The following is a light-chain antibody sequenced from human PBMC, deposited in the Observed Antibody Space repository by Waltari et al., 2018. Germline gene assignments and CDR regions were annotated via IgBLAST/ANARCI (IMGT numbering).Light chain of an antibody. Sequence: DIQMTQSPSTLSASVGDRVTITCRARQSVSSWLAWYRQKPGEAPKLLIYDASSLESGVPSRFSGSGSGTEFTLTISSLQSDDFATYYCQQYRGLWTFGQGTRVEVK. CDR1: QSVSSW. J-gene: IGKJ1*01. CDR2: DAS. V-gene: IGKV1-5*01. CDR3: QQYRGLWT.